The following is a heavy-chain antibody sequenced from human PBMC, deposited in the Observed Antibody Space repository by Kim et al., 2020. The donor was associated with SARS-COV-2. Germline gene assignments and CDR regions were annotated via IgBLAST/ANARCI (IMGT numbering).Heavy chain of an antibody. V-gene: IGHV3-48*02. D-gene: IGHD3-3*01. CDR3: ARDTNYDFWSGYSAAFDI. J-gene: IGHJ3*02. Sequence: TISRDNAKNSLYLQMNSLRDEDTAVYYCARDTNYDFWSGYSAAFDIWGQGTMVTVSS.